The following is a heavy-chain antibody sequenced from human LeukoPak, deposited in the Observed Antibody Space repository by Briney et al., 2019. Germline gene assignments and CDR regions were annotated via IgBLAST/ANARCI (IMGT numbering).Heavy chain of an antibody. J-gene: IGHJ4*02. CDR2: IYSGGST. D-gene: IGHD1-1*01. CDR1: GFTVSSNY. Sequence: GGSLRLSCAASGFTVSSNYMTWVRQAPGKGLEWVSVIYSGGSTYYADSVKGRFTISSDNSKNTLYLQMNSLRAEDTAVYYCARITTGTIDYWGQGTLVTVSS. CDR3: ARITTGTIDY. V-gene: IGHV3-53*01.